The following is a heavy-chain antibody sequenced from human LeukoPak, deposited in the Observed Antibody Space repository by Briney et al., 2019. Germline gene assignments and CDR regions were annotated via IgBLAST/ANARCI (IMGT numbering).Heavy chain of an antibody. Sequence: GASVKVSCKASGYTFTGYYMHWVRQAPGQGLEWMGGIIPIFGTANYAQKFQGRVTITADESTSTAYMELSSLRSEDTAVYYCAVGVRGSGSYQIWGHAFDIWGQGTMVTVSS. J-gene: IGHJ3*02. D-gene: IGHD3-10*01. V-gene: IGHV1-69*13. CDR2: IIPIFGTA. CDR1: GYTFTGYY. CDR3: AVGVRGSGSYQIWGHAFDI.